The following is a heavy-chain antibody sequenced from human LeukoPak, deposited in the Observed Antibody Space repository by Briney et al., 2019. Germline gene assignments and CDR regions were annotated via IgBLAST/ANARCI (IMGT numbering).Heavy chain of an antibody. CDR2: ISYDGSNK. CDR3: ARGVYCDSSGYYRIGY. Sequence: GGSLRLSCAASGFTFSSYAMHWVRQAPGKGLEWVAVISYDGSNKYYADSVKGRFTISRDNSKNTLYLQMNSLRAEDTAVYYCARGVYCDSSGYYRIGYWGQGTLVTVSS. J-gene: IGHJ4*02. CDR1: GFTFSSYA. V-gene: IGHV3-30*04. D-gene: IGHD3-22*01.